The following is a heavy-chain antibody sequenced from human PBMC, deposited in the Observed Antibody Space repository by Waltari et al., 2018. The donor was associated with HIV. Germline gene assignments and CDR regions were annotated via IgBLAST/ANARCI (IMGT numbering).Heavy chain of an antibody. V-gene: IGHV1-18*01. CDR3: ARGLGGSYYYGVDV. J-gene: IGHJ6*02. CDR1: GYIFTNYG. Sequence: QVHLVQSGAEEKMPGASVRVTCKTYGYIFTNYGVSWVRPAPGKGLDWLGWISGYNANTNYAQRLQGRVTLTTDTSTSTADMELRSLRSDDTAVYYCARGLGGSYYYGVDVWGQGTTVTVS. CDR2: ISGYNANT.